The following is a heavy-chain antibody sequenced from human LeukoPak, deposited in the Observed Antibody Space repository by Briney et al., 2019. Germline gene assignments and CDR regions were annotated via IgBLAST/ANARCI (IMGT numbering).Heavy chain of an antibody. Sequence: SSETLSLTCTVSGDSTNTGYWNWIRQPPGRELEWIGYIYNRGRPNYNPSLKSRVTISMDTSKNQLSLKMASVTAADTAVYYCARLIGGVGARRFDFWGQGTLVTVSS. V-gene: IGHV4-4*09. CDR2: IYNRGRP. J-gene: IGHJ4*02. D-gene: IGHD1-26*01. CDR1: GDSTNTGY. CDR3: ARLIGGVGARRFDF.